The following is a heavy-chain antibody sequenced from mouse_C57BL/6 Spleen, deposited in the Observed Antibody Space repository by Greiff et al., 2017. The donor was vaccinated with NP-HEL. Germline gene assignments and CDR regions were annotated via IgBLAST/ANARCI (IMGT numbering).Heavy chain of an antibody. CDR3: VRSPIYYYGSSYWYFDV. V-gene: IGHV10-1*01. J-gene: IGHJ1*03. D-gene: IGHD1-1*01. CDR1: GFSFNTYA. Sequence: EVKLVESGGGLVQPKGSLKLSCAASGFSFNTYAMNWVRQAPGKGLEWVARIRSKSNNYATYYADSVKDRFTISRDDSESMLYLQMNNLKTEDTAMYYCVRSPIYYYGSSYWYFDVWGTGTTVTVSS. CDR2: IRSKSNNYAT.